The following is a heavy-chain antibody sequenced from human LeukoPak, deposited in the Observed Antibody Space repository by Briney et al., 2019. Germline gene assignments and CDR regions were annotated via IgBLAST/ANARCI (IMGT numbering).Heavy chain of an antibody. Sequence: PSETLSLTRTVSGGSISSGSYYWSWIRQPAGKGLEWIGRIYTSGSTNYNPSLKSRVTMSVDTSKNQFSLKLSSVTAADTAVYYCARDGQQLGTSGPYYYYYYMDVWGKGTTVTISS. J-gene: IGHJ6*03. V-gene: IGHV4-61*02. CDR2: IYTSGST. D-gene: IGHD6-13*01. CDR3: ARDGQQLGTSGPYYYYYYMDV. CDR1: GGSISSGSYY.